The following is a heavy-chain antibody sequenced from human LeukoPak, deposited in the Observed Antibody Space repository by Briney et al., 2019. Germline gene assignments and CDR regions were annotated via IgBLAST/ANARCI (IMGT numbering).Heavy chain of an antibody. J-gene: IGHJ6*02. Sequence: GASVKVSCKASGYTFTSYAMNWVRQAPGQGLEWMGWISAYNGNTNYAQKLQGRVTMTTDTSTSTAYMELRSLRSDDTAVYYCARNSYGHLDYYYGMDVWGQGTTVTVSS. D-gene: IGHD5-18*01. CDR3: ARNSYGHLDYYYGMDV. V-gene: IGHV1-18*01. CDR1: GYTFTSYA. CDR2: ISAYNGNT.